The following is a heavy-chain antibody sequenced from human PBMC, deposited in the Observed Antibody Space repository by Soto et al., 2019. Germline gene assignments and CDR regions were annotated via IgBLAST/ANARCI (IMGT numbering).Heavy chain of an antibody. V-gene: IGHV3-23*01. Sequence: EVQLLESGGGLVQPGGSLRLSCAASGFTFTSYAMTWVRQAPGKGLEWVAAISGSGSSTYYADSVKGRFSISRDNAKNTLFLQMNSLRAEDTAVYYRAKDSPYSASYKEDAFDIWGQGTMVTVSS. J-gene: IGHJ3*02. CDR1: GFTFTSYA. CDR3: AKDSPYSASYKEDAFDI. CDR2: ISGSGSST. D-gene: IGHD1-26*01.